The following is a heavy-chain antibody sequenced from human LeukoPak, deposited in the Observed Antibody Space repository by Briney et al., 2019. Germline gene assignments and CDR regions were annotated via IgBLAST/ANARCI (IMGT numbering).Heavy chain of an antibody. D-gene: IGHD2-2*01. J-gene: IGHJ5*02. V-gene: IGHV4-30-2*01. Sequence: SETLSLTCAVSGGSISSGGYSWSWIRQPPGKGLEWIGYIYHSGSTYYNPSLKSRVTISVDRSKNQFSLKLSSVTAADTAVYYCARVVPAAREWFDPWGQGTLVTVSS. CDR1: GGSISSGGYS. CDR3: ARVVPAAREWFDP. CDR2: IYHSGST.